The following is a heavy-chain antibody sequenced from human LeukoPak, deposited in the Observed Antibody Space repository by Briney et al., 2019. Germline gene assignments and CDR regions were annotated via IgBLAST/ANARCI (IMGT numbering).Heavy chain of an antibody. CDR1: GGSFSGYY. D-gene: IGHD6-6*01. V-gene: IGHV4-34*01. J-gene: IGHJ6*03. CDR3: ARSGIAARPGYYYYYYMDV. Sequence: SETLSLTCAVYGGSFSGYYWSWIRQPPGKGLEWIGEINHSGSTNYNPSLKSRVTISVDTSKNQLSLKLSSVTAADTAVYYCARSGIAARPGYYYYYYMDVWGKGTTVTVSS. CDR2: INHSGST.